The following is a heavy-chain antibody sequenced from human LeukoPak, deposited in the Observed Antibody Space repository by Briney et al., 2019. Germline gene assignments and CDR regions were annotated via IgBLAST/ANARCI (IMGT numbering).Heavy chain of an antibody. CDR2: LNLNSGGT. J-gene: IGHJ2*01. Sequence: GASVKVSCKSSGYSFTGYYMHWVRQAPGQGLEWMGWLNLNSGGTNFAQKFQGRVTVTRDTSIGTAYMELSSLRSDDTALYYCARGSVGIYWYFDLWGRGTLVTVSP. D-gene: IGHD2-2*01. CDR3: ARGSVGIYWYFDL. V-gene: IGHV1-2*02. CDR1: GYSFTGYY.